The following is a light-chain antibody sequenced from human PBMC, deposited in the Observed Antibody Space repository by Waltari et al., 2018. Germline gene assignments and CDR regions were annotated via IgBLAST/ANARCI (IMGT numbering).Light chain of an antibody. V-gene: IGKV1-5*03. J-gene: IGKJ1*01. CDR2: KAS. Sequence: DIQMTQSPSTLSASVGDRVTITCRASQSISTWLAWYQQKPGKAPNLLIYKASDLESGVPSRFGGSGSGTEFTLTISSLQPDDFATYHCQQYYSSPWTFGRGTKVEI. CDR3: QQYYSSPWT. CDR1: QSISTW.